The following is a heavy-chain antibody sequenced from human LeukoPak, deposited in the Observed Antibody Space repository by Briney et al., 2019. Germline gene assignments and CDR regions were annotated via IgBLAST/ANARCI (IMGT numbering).Heavy chain of an antibody. J-gene: IGHJ4*02. CDR3: ARYHDFWSGYGIFDY. D-gene: IGHD3-3*01. V-gene: IGHV3-48*03. Sequence: GGSLRLSCAASGFTFSSYEMNWVRQAPGKGLEWVSYISSSGSTIYYADSVEGRFTISRDNAKNSLYLQMNSLRAEDTAVYYCARYHDFWSGYGIFDYWSQGTLVTVSS. CDR2: ISSSGSTI. CDR1: GFTFSSYE.